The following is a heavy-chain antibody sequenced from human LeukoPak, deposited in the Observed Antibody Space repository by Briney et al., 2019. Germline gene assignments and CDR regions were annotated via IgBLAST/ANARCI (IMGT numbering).Heavy chain of an antibody. V-gene: IGHV4-39*07. CDR1: GGSINSRSYC. CDR2: ICYSGST. J-gene: IGHJ5*02. D-gene: IGHD2/OR15-2a*01. Sequence: SETLSLTCAVSGGSINSRSYCWGWIRQPPGKGPEWIGSICYSGSTYYNPSLKSRVTISVDTSKNQFSLKLSSVTAADTAVCYCARGRITTSEADNWFDPWGQGTLVTVSS. CDR3: ARGRITTSEADNWFDP.